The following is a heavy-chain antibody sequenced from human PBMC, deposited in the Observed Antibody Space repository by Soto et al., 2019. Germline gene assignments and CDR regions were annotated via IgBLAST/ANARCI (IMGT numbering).Heavy chain of an antibody. J-gene: IGHJ5*02. Sequence: PGGSLRLSCAASGFTFSSYAMHWVRQAPGKGLEWVAVISYDGSNKYYADSVKGRFTISRDNSKNTLYLQMNSLRAEDTAVYYCARDRIKTYYDFWSGSTPPGGYSGYAGSNWFDPWGQGTLVTVSS. V-gene: IGHV3-30-3*01. D-gene: IGHD3-3*01. CDR3: ARDRIKTYYDFWSGSTPPGGYSGYAGSNWFDP. CDR2: ISYDGSNK. CDR1: GFTFSSYA.